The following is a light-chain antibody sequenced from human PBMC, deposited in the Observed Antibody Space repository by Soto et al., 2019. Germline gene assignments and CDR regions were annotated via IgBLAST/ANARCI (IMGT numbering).Light chain of an antibody. CDR2: KAS. CDR1: QSIITS. V-gene: IGKV1-5*03. J-gene: IGKJ1*01. Sequence: DIQMTQSPSTLSASVGDRVTITCRASQSIITSLAWYQQKPGKAPKLLIYKASSLQSGVPSRFSGSGSGTEFTLTISSLHPDDFATYYCQQYNSYSRTFGQGTKVEIK. CDR3: QQYNSYSRT.